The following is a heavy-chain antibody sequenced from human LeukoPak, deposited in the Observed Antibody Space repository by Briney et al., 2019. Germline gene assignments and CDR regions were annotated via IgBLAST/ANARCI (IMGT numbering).Heavy chain of an antibody. J-gene: IGHJ4*02. V-gene: IGHV3-66*01. D-gene: IGHD4-23*01. CDR3: ARVNGGTYFFDY. CDR1: GFTVSTNY. CDR2: LYSGGAT. Sequence: GSLRLSCAASGFTVSTNYMTWVRQAPGKGLEWVSVLYSGGATYYADSVKGRFTISRDSSKNTLFLEMNSLRAEDTAVYYCARVNGGTYFFDYWGQGTLVTVSS.